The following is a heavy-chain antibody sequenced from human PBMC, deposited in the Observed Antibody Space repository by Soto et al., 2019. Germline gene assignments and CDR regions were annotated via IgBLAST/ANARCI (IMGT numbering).Heavy chain of an antibody. D-gene: IGHD1-26*01. J-gene: IGHJ4*02. Sequence: ETLSLTCAVYGGSFSGYYWSWIRQPPGKGLEWVSSISSSSSYIYYADSVKGRFTISRDNAKNSLYLQMNSLRAEDTAVYYCARGRPSIVGATVIDYWGQGTLVTVSS. V-gene: IGHV3-21*01. CDR2: ISSSSSYI. CDR3: ARGRPSIVGATVIDY. CDR1: GGSFSGYY.